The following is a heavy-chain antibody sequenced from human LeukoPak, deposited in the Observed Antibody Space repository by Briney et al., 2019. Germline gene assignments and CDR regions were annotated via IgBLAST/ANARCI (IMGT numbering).Heavy chain of an antibody. CDR1: GFAFSNLP. CDR2: ISGPGGIT. J-gene: IGHJ6*03. CDR3: GPTLGYNYYMDF. V-gene: IGHV3-23*01. D-gene: IGHD3-10*01. Sequence: GGSLRLSCAASGFAFSNLPMSSVRQAPGEGLEWVSAISGPGGITYYADSVKDRFTISRDNSKNTLYLQMNSLRAEDTAVYYCGPTLGYNYYMDFLVKGTTVTVSS.